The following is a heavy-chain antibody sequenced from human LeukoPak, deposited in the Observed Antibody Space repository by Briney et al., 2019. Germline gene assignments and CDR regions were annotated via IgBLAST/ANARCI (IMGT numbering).Heavy chain of an antibody. CDR2: ISSSGGST. CDR3: ANRPNPVYYDFWSGHYTEVDY. V-gene: IGHV3-23*01. J-gene: IGHJ4*02. CDR1: GFTFSSYA. Sequence: GGSLRLSCAASGFTFSSYAMSWVRQAPGKGLEWVSAISSSGGSTYYADSVKGRFTISRDNSKNTLYLQMNSLRAEDTAVYYCANRPNPVYYDFWSGHYTEVDYWGQGTLVTVSS. D-gene: IGHD3-3*01.